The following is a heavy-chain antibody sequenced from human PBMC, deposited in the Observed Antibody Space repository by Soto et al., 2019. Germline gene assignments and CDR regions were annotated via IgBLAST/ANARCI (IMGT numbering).Heavy chain of an antibody. CDR1: GGSISSYY. CDR2: IYYSGST. D-gene: IGHD3-3*01. J-gene: IGHJ5*02. CDR3: ARLRFLEWSDNWFDP. Sequence: PSETLSLTCTVSGGSISSYYWSWIRQPPGKGLEWIGYIYYSGSTNYNPSLKSRVTISVDTSKNQFSLKLSSVTAADTAVYYCARLRFLEWSDNWFDPWGQRTLVTVSS. V-gene: IGHV4-59*01.